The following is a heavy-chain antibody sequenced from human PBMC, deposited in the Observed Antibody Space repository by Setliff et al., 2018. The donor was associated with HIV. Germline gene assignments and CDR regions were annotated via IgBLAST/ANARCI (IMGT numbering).Heavy chain of an antibody. J-gene: IGHJ4*02. D-gene: IGHD3-22*01. CDR3: ARAPGAYYYDSSGYPIGIRFDY. Sequence: SETLSLTCAVYGGSFSGYYWGWIRQPPGKGLEWIGEINHSGSTNYNPSLKRRVTISVDTSKNQFSLKLSSGTAADTAVYYCARAPGAYYYDSSGYPIGIRFDYWGQGTLVTVSS. CDR2: INHSGST. V-gene: IGHV4-34*01. CDR1: GGSFSGYY.